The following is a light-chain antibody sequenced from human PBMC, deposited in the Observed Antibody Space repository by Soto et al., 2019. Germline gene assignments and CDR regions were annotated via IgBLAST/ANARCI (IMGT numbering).Light chain of an antibody. V-gene: IGKV3D-20*02. CDR1: QSVTSNY. J-gene: IGKJ5*01. Sequence: EIVLTQSPGTLSLSLWEIATLSCRASQSVTSNYLAWYQQNPGQAPRLLIYGASTRATGIPARFSGSGSGTEFTLTISSLEPEDFAVYYCQQRSNWPPSITLGQGTRLEIK. CDR3: QQRSNWPPSIT. CDR2: GAS.